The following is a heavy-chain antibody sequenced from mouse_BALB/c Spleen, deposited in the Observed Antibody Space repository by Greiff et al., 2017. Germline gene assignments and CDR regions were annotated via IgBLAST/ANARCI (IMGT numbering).Heavy chain of an antibody. D-gene: IGHD4-1*01. Sequence: EVKLQESGGGLVQPGGSRKLSCAASGFTFSSFGMHWVRQAPEKGLEWVAYISSGSSTIYYADTVKGRFTISRDNPKNTLFLQMTSLRSEDTAMYYCARTGLAMDYWGQGTSVTVSS. CDR3: ARTGLAMDY. CDR1: GFTFSSFG. J-gene: IGHJ4*01. V-gene: IGHV5-17*02. CDR2: ISSGSSTI.